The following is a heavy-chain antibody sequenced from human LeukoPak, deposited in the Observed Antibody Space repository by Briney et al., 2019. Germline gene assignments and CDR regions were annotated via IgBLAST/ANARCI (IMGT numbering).Heavy chain of an antibody. Sequence: GGSLRLSCAASRFTFSNYWMSWVRQGPGKGLEWVANIKQDGSEKYYVDSVKGRFSISRDDTKNSLYLQLNSLRAEDTAVYYCAREGLRFLEWSSYYFDYWGLGTLVTVSS. V-gene: IGHV3-7*01. J-gene: IGHJ4*02. D-gene: IGHD3-3*01. CDR3: AREGLRFLEWSSYYFDY. CDR1: RFTFSNYW. CDR2: IKQDGSEK.